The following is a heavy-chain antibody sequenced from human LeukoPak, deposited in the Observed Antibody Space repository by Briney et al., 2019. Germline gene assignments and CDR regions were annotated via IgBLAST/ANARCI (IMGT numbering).Heavy chain of an antibody. D-gene: IGHD6-13*01. J-gene: IGHJ4*02. V-gene: IGHV4-4*07. CDR1: GGSISSYY. Sequence: SETLSLTCTVSGGSISSYYWSWIRQPAGKGLEWIGRIYTSGSTNYNPSLKSRVTMSVDTSKNQFSLKLSSVTAADTAVYYCARSLFIAAAGTFNYWGQGTLVTVSS. CDR3: ARSLFIAAAGTFNY. CDR2: IYTSGST.